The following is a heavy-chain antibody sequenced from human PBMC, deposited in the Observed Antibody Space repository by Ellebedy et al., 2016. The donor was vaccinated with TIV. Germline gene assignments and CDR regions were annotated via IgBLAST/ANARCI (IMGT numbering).Heavy chain of an antibody. Sequence: GSLRLXXAVYGGSFSGYYWSWIRQPPGKGLEWIGEINHSGSTNYNPSLKSRVTISVDTSKNQFSLKLSSVTAADTAVYYCARGPVATAAGYWGQGTLVTVSS. CDR2: INHSGST. CDR3: ARGPVATAAGY. CDR1: GGSFSGYY. V-gene: IGHV4-34*01. D-gene: IGHD5-12*01. J-gene: IGHJ4*02.